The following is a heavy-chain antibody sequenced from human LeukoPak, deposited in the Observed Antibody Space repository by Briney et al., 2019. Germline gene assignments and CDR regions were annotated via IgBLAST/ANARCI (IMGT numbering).Heavy chain of an antibody. V-gene: IGHV3-30-3*01. J-gene: IGHJ4*02. CDR2: IAYDGSNK. CDR3: ASWSDDPSY. D-gene: IGHD2-8*02. CDR1: GFTFSSNA. Sequence: GGSLRLSCVTSGFTFSSNAMHWVRQAPGKGLEWVAVIAYDGSNKYYADSVKRRFTISRDNSKNTLYLQMNSLRTEDTAVYYCASWSDDPSYWGQGSLVTVSS.